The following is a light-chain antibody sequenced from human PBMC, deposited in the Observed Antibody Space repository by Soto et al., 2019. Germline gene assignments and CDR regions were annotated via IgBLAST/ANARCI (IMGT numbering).Light chain of an antibody. J-gene: IGLJ3*02. CDR1: SGINVGTYR. Sequence: QLVLTQPSSLSASPGASASLTCTLRSGINVGTYRIYWYQQKPGSPPQYLLRYKSDSDKQQGSGVPSRFSGSKDASANAGILLISGLQSEDEADYYCMIWHSSAWVFGGGTNVTVL. V-gene: IGLV5-45*03. CDR3: MIWHSSAWV. CDR2: YKSDSDK.